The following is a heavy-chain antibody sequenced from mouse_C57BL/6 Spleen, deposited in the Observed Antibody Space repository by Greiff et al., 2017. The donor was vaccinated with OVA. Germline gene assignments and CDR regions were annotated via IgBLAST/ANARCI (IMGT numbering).Heavy chain of an antibody. CDR1: GFTFSSYA. CDR2: ISSGGDYI. V-gene: IGHV5-9-1*02. Sequence: EVQLVESGEGLVKPGGSLKLSCAASGFTFSSYAMSWVRQTPEKRLEWVAYISSGGDYIYYADTVKGRFTISRDNARNTLYLQMSSLKSEDTAMYYCTRGTTVVAHWYFDVWGTGTTVTVSS. J-gene: IGHJ1*03. D-gene: IGHD1-1*01. CDR3: TRGTTVVAHWYFDV.